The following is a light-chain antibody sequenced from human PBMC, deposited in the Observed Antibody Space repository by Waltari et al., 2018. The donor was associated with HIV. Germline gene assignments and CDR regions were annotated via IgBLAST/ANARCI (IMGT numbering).Light chain of an antibody. V-gene: IGLV2-14*03. CDR1: RGNIGDSTF. J-gene: IGLJ2*01. CDR2: DVR. Sequence: QSAMANPASISLSPSLSVTIASLVTRGNIGDSTFVSWFQQHPGKAPKLIFLDVRHSVSEVSDRFSASKSGNTASLTIAGLQPEDEADYYCSSYSSSNTVVFGGGTKLTVL. CDR3: SSYSSSNTVV.